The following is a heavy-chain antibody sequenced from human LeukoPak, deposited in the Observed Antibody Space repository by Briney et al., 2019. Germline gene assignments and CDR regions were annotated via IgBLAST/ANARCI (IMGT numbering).Heavy chain of an antibody. Sequence: ASVTVSCKVSGYTLTELSMHWVRQAPGKGLEWMGGFDPDDGETIYAQKFQGRVTMTEDTSTDTAYMELSSLRAEDTAVYYCATDSAWQPRPSYYYYGMDVWGQGTTVTVSS. V-gene: IGHV1-24*01. D-gene: IGHD2-2*01. CDR3: ATDSAWQPRPSYYYYGMDV. J-gene: IGHJ6*02. CDR2: FDPDDGET. CDR1: GYTLTELS.